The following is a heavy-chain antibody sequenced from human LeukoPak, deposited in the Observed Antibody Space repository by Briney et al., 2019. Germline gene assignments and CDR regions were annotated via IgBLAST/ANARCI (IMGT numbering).Heavy chain of an antibody. CDR3: ARYCSSTSCYWSDSFDI. CDR1: GYTFTSYA. Sequence: ASVKVSCKASGYTFTSYAMHWVRQAPGQRLEWMGWINAGNGNTKYSQKFQGRVTITRDTSASTAYMELSSLRSEDTAVYYYARYCSSTSCYWSDSFDIWGQGTMVTVSS. V-gene: IGHV1-3*01. J-gene: IGHJ3*02. CDR2: INAGNGNT. D-gene: IGHD2-2*01.